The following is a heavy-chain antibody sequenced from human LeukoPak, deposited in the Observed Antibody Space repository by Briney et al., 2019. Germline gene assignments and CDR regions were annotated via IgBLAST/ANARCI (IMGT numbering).Heavy chain of an antibody. J-gene: IGHJ6*02. V-gene: IGHV3-23*01. D-gene: IGHD3-10*01. CDR2: ISGSGGST. Sequence: EGSLRLSCAASGLTFSSYAMSWVRQAPGKGLEWVSAISGSGGSTYYADSVKGRFTISRDNSKNTLYLQMNSLRAEDTAVYYCAKAAYYYGSDPYGMDVWGQGTTVTVS. CDR3: AKAAYYYGSDPYGMDV. CDR1: GLTFSSYA.